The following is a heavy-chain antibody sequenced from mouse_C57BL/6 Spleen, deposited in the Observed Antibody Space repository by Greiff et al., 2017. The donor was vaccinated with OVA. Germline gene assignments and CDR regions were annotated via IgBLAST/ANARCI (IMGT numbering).Heavy chain of an antibody. Sequence: EVKLVESEGGLVQPGSSMKLSCTASGFTFSDYYMAWVRQVPEKGLEWVANINYDGSSTYYLDSLKSRFIISRDNAKNILYLQMSSLKSEDTATYYCARIYYSNYGLVWYFDVWGTGTTVTVSS. D-gene: IGHD2-5*01. CDR1: GFTFSDYY. CDR3: ARIYYSNYGLVWYFDV. J-gene: IGHJ1*03. CDR2: INYDGSST. V-gene: IGHV5-16*01.